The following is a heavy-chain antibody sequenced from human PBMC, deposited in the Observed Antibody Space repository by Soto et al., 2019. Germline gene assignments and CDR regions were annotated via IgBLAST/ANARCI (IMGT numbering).Heavy chain of an antibody. CDR2: ISGSGGST. Sequence: PGGSLRLSCAASGFTFSSYAMSWVRQAPGKGLEWVSAISGSGGSTYYADSVRGRFTISRDNSKNTLYLQMNSLRAEDTAVYYCAKDLSSIAVAALDYWGQGTLVTVSS. CDR3: AKDLSSIAVAALDY. D-gene: IGHD6-19*01. J-gene: IGHJ4*02. CDR1: GFTFSSYA. V-gene: IGHV3-23*01.